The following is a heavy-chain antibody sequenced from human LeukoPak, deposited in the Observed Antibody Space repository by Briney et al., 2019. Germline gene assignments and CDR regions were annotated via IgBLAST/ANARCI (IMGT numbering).Heavy chain of an antibody. CDR2: ISSSGSTI. V-gene: IGHV3-48*03. Sequence: GGSLRLSCAASGFTFSSYETNWVRQAPGKGLEWVSYISSSGSTIYYADSVKGRFTISRDNAKNSLYLQMNSLRAEDTAVYYCARDGLPYYFDYWGQGTLVTVSS. D-gene: IGHD5-12*01. CDR3: ARDGLPYYFDY. J-gene: IGHJ4*02. CDR1: GFTFSSYE.